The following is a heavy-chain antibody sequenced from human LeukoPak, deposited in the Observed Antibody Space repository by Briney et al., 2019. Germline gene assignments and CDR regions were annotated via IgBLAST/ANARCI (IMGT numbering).Heavy chain of an antibody. Sequence: SGTPFLTCTVSGYSISRGYYWGWVRPPPRKGLEWIGSIYHSGSTYYNPSLKSRVTISVDTSKNQFSLKLSSVTAADTAVYYCAREDSSGALLIWGQGAMVTVSS. J-gene: IGHJ3*02. CDR1: GYSISRGYY. D-gene: IGHD6-19*01. CDR2: IYHSGST. V-gene: IGHV4-38-2*02. CDR3: AREDSSGALLI.